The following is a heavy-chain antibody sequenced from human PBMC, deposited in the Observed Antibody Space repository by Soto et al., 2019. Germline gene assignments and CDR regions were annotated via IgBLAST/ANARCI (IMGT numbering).Heavy chain of an antibody. V-gene: IGHV3-23*01. J-gene: IGHJ4*02. CDR3: AKLSGAGTARGAVRGGFDY. CDR2: ISGSGGST. D-gene: IGHD3-10*01. CDR1: GFTFSSYA. Sequence: EVQLLESGGGLVQPGGSLRLSCAASGFTFSSYAMSWVRQAPGKGLEWVSAISGSGGSTYYADSVKGRFTISRDNSKNTLYLQRNSLRAEDTAVYYCAKLSGAGTARGAVRGGFDYWGQGTLVTVSS.